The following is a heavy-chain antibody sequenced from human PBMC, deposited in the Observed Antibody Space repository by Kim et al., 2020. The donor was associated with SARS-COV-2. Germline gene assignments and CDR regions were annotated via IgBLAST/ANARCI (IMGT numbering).Heavy chain of an antibody. J-gene: IGHJ4*02. V-gene: IGHV3-30*18. CDR2: ISYDGSNK. CDR1: GFTFSSYG. D-gene: IGHD6-13*01. Sequence: GGSLRLSCAASGFTFSSYGMHWVRQAPGKGLEWVAVISYDGSNKYYADSVKGRFTISRDNSKNTLYLQMNSLRAEDTAVYYCAKDLPPGIAAAAGIDYWGQGTLVTVSS. CDR3: AKDLPPGIAAAAGIDY.